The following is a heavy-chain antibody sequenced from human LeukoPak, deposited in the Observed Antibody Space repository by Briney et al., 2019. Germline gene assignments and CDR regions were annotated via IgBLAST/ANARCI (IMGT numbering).Heavy chain of an antibody. D-gene: IGHD1-26*01. Sequence: ASVKVSCKASGYTFTSYGISWVRQAPGQGLEWMGWISAYNGNTNYAQKLQGRVTMTRDMSTSTVYMELNSLRSEDTAVYYCARGPETGSFDYWGQGTLVTVSS. CDR1: GYTFTSYG. CDR2: ISAYNGNT. J-gene: IGHJ4*02. V-gene: IGHV1-18*01. CDR3: ARGPETGSFDY.